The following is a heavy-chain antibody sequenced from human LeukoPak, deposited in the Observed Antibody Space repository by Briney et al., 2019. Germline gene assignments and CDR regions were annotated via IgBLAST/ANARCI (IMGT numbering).Heavy chain of an antibody. J-gene: IGHJ5*02. D-gene: IGHD2-8*01. CDR1: GFIFSDYG. CDR3: AKLLMANDYGHP. Sequence: PGRSLRLSCAASGFIFSDYGMHWVRQARGKGLEWVKVIWYDGSNKFYANSVRGRFTISRDNSKNTMYLEMNSLGAEDTAVYYCAKLLMANDYGHPWGQGTLGTVSS. V-gene: IGHV3-33*06. CDR2: IWYDGSNK.